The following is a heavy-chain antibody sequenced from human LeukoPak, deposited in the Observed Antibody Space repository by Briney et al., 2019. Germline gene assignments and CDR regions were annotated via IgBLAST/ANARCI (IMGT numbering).Heavy chain of an antibody. CDR3: AREPPYYYDSSGYNDDY. J-gene: IGHJ4*02. CDR2: IKQDGSEK. CDR1: GFTFSSYW. V-gene: IGHV3-7*03. D-gene: IGHD3-22*01. Sequence: GGSLRLSCAASGFTFSSYWMSWVRQAPGKGLEWVANIKQDGSEKYYVDSVKGRFTISRDNAKNSLYLQMNSLRAEDTAVYYCAREPPYYYDSSGYNDDYWGQGTLVTVSS.